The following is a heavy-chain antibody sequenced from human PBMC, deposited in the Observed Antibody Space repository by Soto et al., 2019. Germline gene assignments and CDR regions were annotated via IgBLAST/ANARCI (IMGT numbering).Heavy chain of an antibody. Sequence: PGESLKISCQGSGYSFTTYWISWVRQMPGKGLEWMGRIDPTDSYTNYSPSFQGHVTISVDKSISTAYLQWSSLKASDTAMYYCASTAAYGDSLPRVWGQGTLVTVSS. CDR2: IDPTDSYT. J-gene: IGHJ4*02. V-gene: IGHV5-10-1*01. D-gene: IGHD4-17*01. CDR3: ASTAAYGDSLPRV. CDR1: GYSFTTYW.